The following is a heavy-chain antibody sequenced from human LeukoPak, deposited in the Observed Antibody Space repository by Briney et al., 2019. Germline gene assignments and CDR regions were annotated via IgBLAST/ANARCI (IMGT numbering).Heavy chain of an antibody. Sequence: GGCLTLSSLPSGFTFTTYSMHWVRQPAGRGREWVASILSYDRSAKYYAESVKGRFTVSTDNSKNTLYRLMNGLRPEDTAVFYCAKSVNVGKTGLVSRFEVWGQGTTVSVSS. D-gene: IGHD1-14*01. CDR2: LSYDRSAK. V-gene: IGHV3-30*04. J-gene: IGHJ3*01. CDR3: AKSVNVGKTGLVSRFEV. CDR1: GFTFTTYS.